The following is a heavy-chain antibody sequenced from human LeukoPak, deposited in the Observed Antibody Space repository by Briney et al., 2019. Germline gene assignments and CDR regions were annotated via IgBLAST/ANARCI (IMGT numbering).Heavy chain of an antibody. D-gene: IGHD4-11*01. CDR1: GFTSNSYA. V-gene: IGHV3-23*01. CDR2: IGASGGGT. Sequence: QAGGSLRLSCAASGFTSNSYAMTWVRQAPGKGLEWVSSIGASGGGTYYADSVKGRFTISRDDSKNTLYLQMSSLRAEDTAVYYCAKRHSDYFFDYWGQGTLVTVSS. J-gene: IGHJ4*02. CDR3: AKRHSDYFFDY.